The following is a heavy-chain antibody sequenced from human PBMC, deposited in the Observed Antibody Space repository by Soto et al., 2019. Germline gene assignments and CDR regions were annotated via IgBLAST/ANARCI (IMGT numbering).Heavy chain of an antibody. CDR3: AREGSKYSSSSPDY. D-gene: IGHD6-6*01. V-gene: IGHV3-30-3*01. CDR2: ISYDGGNK. J-gene: IGHJ4*02. CDR1: GFTFSSYA. Sequence: GSLRLSCAASGFTFSSYAMHWVRQAPGKGLEWVAVISYDGGNKYYADSVKGRFTISRDNSKNTLYLQMNSLRAEDTVVYYCAREGSKYSSSSPDYWGQGTLVTVSS.